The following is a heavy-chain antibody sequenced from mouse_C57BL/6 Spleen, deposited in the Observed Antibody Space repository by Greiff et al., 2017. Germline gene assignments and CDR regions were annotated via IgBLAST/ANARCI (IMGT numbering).Heavy chain of an antibody. D-gene: IGHD1-1*01. CDR1: GFNIKDDY. J-gene: IGHJ2*01. CDR2: IDPENGDT. V-gene: IGHV14-4*01. CDR3: TTGYYGSSPYFDY. Sequence: EVQLQQSGAELVRPGASVKLSCTASGFNIKDDYMHWVKLRPEQGLEWIGWIDPENGDTEYASKFQGKATITADTSSNTAYLQLSSLTSEDTAVYYCTTGYYGSSPYFDYWGQGTTLTGSS.